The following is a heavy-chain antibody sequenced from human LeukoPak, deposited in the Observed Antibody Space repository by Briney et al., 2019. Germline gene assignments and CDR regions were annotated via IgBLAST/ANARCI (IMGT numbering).Heavy chain of an antibody. CDR3: ARVWVYSSFFIAAANANWFDP. CDR1: GGSISSSSYY. D-gene: IGHD6-13*01. J-gene: IGHJ5*02. CDR2: IYYSGST. Sequence: PSETLSLTCTVSGGSISSSSYYWGWIRQPPGKGLEWIGSIYYSGSTYYNPSLKSRVTISVDTSKNQFSLKLSSVTAADTAVYYCARVWVYSSFFIAAANANWFDPWGQGTLVTVSS. V-gene: IGHV4-39*07.